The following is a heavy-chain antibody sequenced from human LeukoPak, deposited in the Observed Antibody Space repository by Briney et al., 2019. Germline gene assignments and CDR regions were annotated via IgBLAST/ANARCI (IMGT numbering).Heavy chain of an antibody. CDR3: ARARPSMWIDY. J-gene: IGHJ4*02. CDR2: ISYDGSDK. D-gene: IGHD5-12*01. CDR1: GFTFSSYA. V-gene: IGHV3-30*04. Sequence: GGSLRLSRAASGFTFSSYAMYWVRQAPGKGLEWVAVISYDGSDKFYADSVKGRFTISRDSSKNTLYLQMNSLRPEDTAVYYCARARPSMWIDYWGQGTLVTVSS.